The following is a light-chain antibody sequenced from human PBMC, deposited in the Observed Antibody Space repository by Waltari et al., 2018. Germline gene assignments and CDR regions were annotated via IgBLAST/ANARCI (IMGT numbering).Light chain of an antibody. CDR3: QQSNSYPFT. J-gene: IGKJ3*01. V-gene: IGKV1-9*01. CDR1: QGIGSY. CDR2: AAS. Sequence: IQLTQSPSSLSASVGDRVTITCRASQGIGSYLAWYQQKPGKAPKLLIYAASTLKNAVPSRFIGSGFGTDFTLTISSLQPEDFATYYCQQSNSYPFTFGPGTKVDIK.